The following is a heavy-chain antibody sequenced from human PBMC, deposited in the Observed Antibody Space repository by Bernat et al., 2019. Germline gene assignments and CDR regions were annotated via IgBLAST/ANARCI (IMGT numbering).Heavy chain of an antibody. V-gene: IGHV3-48*01. Sequence: EVQLVESGGGLVQPGGSLRLSCAASGFTFSSYSMNWVRQAPGKGLEWVSYISSSSSTKYYADSGKGRLAISRDKAKNSLYLKMNSLRAEDTAVYYCARDYHISGYYRVAFDIWGQGTMVTVSS. CDR1: GFTFSSYS. CDR3: ARDYHISGYYRVAFDI. D-gene: IGHD3-22*01. J-gene: IGHJ3*02. CDR2: ISSSSSTK.